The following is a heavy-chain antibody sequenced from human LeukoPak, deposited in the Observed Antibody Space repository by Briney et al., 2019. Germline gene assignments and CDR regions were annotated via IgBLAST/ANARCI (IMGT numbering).Heavy chain of an antibody. D-gene: IGHD4-17*01. Sequence: GASVKVSCQAAGYTFSNYYMHRVRQAPGQGLEWMGIINPHGGSTSYAQRFQGRVTMTADTSTSTVYMELTSLRSEDTAVYYCARVTVTTWTDYFDYWGQGTLVTVSS. V-gene: IGHV1-46*01. CDR1: GYTFSNYY. CDR3: ARVTVTTWTDYFDY. J-gene: IGHJ4*02. CDR2: INPHGGST.